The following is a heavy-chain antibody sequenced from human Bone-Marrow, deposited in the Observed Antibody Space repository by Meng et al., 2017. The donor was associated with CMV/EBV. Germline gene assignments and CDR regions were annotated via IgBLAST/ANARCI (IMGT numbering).Heavy chain of an antibody. CDR3: ARGARLAV. CDR1: GGSMSSRNW. CDR2: IYHSGST. J-gene: IGHJ6*02. D-gene: IGHD6-6*01. V-gene: IGHV4-4*02. Sequence: SETLSLTCAVSGGSMSSRNWWSWVRQPPGKGLEWIGEIYHSGSTNYNPSLKSRVTISVDTSKNQFSLKLSSVTAADTAVYYCARGARLAVWGQGTTVTVSS.